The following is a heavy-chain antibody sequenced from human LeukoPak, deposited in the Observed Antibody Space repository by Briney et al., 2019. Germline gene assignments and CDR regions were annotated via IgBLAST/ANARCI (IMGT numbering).Heavy chain of an antibody. CDR2: ISAYNGNT. CDR3: ARNSQLTGSDY. J-gene: IGHJ4*02. V-gene: IGHV1-18*01. D-gene: IGHD7-27*01. Sequence: ASMKVSCKASGYTFTSYGISWVRQAPGQGLEWMGWISAYNGNTNYAQKLQGRVTMTADTSTSTAYMELRSLRSDDTAVYYCARNSQLTGSDYWGQGTLVTVSS. CDR1: GYTFTSYG.